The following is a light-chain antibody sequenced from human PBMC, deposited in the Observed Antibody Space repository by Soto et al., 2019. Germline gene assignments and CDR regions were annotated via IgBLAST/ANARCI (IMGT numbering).Light chain of an antibody. CDR2: YDS. Sequence: SYELTQPPSESVAPGKTASVACGGSNIGSKSVHWYQKKSGQAPVLVMYYDSDRPSGIPERFSGSNSGNTATLTISRVEAGDEADYYCQGWDISSGHVVFGGGTKLTVL. J-gene: IGLJ3*02. CDR3: QGWDISSGHVV. V-gene: IGLV3-21*01. CDR1: NIGSKS.